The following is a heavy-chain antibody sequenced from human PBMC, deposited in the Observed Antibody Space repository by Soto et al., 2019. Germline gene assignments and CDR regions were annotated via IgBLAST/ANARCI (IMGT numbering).Heavy chain of an antibody. J-gene: IGHJ6*02. D-gene: IGHD3-3*01. CDR1: GFTFSNYA. V-gene: IGHV3-23*01. Sequence: VGSLRLSCAASGFTFSNYAMSWVRQAPGKGLEWVSVISGSGGSTYYADSVKGRFTISRDNSKNTLYLQMNSLRAEDTAVYYCAKDTYYDFWSGYHYGMDVWGQGTTVTVSS. CDR3: AKDTYYDFWSGYHYGMDV. CDR2: ISGSGGST.